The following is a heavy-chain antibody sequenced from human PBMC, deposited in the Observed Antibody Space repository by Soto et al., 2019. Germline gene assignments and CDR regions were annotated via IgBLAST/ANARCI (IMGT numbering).Heavy chain of an antibody. D-gene: IGHD3-9*01. J-gene: IGHJ4*02. Sequence: SETLSLTCTVSGGSISSGSFYWSWIRQRPGKGLEWIGHISDSGSSYYNPSLESRVTISVDTSKNQFSLKLSAVTAADTAVYFCARTTFYDIFTAYYSLFDYWGQGTLVTVSS. V-gene: IGHV4-31*03. CDR2: ISDSGSS. CDR1: GGSISSGSFY. CDR3: ARTTFYDIFTAYYSLFDY.